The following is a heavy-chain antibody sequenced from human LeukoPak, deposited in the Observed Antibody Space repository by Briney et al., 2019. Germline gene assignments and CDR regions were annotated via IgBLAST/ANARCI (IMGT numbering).Heavy chain of an antibody. CDR1: GFTFSSYW. D-gene: IGHD5-12*01. Sequence: GGSLRLSCAASGFTFSSYWMTWVRQAPGKGLEWVANIKPDGSEKYYVDSVRGRFTISRDNAKNSLYLQMNGLRAEDTAVYYCARAEGATMLDYWGQGTLVTVSS. V-gene: IGHV3-7*03. CDR3: ARAEGATMLDY. J-gene: IGHJ4*02. CDR2: IKPDGSEK.